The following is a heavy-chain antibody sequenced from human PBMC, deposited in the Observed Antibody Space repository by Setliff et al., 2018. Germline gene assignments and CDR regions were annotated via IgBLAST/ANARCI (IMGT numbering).Heavy chain of an antibody. D-gene: IGHD2-2*01. Sequence: GSLRLSCVAYEFTFSTYSMHWVRQASGKGLEWVSAISGSSSSIHYGDSVKGRFTISRDTAKNSLSLQMNSLRAEDTAVYYCTRSTSGAFDYWGQGALVTVSS. CDR1: EFTFSTYS. V-gene: IGHV3-21*01. J-gene: IGHJ4*02. CDR2: ISGSSSSI. CDR3: TRSTSGAFDY.